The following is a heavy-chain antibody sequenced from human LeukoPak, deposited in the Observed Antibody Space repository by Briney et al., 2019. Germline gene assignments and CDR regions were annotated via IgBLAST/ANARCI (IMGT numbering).Heavy chain of an antibody. CDR3: ARDMGCSGTSCYFRWFDP. V-gene: IGHV1-18*01. CDR1: GYIFTRYG. CDR2: ISAYNSNK. D-gene: IGHD2-2*01. J-gene: IGHJ5*02. Sequence: GASVKVSCMASGYIFTRYGISWVGQAPCQGVAWMGGISAYNSNKNYAQKLQGRVSMTTDTSTSTAYMELENLRSGGTAVYYCARDMGCSGTSCYFRWFDPWGQGTLVTVSS.